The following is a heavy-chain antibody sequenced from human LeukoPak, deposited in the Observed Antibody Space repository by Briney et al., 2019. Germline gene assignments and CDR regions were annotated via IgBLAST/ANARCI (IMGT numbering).Heavy chain of an antibody. Sequence: GGSLRLSCAASGFTVSSNYMSWVRQAPGKGLEWVSVIYSGGSTYYADSVKGRFTMSRDNSKNTLYLQMNSLRAEDTAVYYCASGYYYDSGDYYYASFGPPVYWGQGTLVTVSS. J-gene: IGHJ4*02. CDR3: ASGYYYDSGDYYYASFGPPVY. CDR1: GFTVSSNY. V-gene: IGHV3-66*01. D-gene: IGHD3-22*01. CDR2: IYSGGST.